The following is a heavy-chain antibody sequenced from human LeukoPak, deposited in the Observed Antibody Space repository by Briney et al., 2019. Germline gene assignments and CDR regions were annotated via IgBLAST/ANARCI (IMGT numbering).Heavy chain of an antibody. V-gene: IGHV3-30*03. Sequence: GRSLRLSCAASGFTFSSYGMHWVRQAPGKGLEWVAVISYDGSNKYYEDSVKGRFTFSRDNSKNTLYLQMNSLRAEDTAVYYCARQLSGWYDADPYWGQGTLVTVSS. J-gene: IGHJ4*02. D-gene: IGHD6-19*01. CDR1: GFTFSSYG. CDR2: ISYDGSNK. CDR3: ARQLSGWYDADPY.